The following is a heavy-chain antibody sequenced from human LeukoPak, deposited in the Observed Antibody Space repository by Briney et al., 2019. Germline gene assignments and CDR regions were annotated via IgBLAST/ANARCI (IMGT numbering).Heavy chain of an antibody. J-gene: IGHJ4*02. CDR3: ARIVGATYEVDY. V-gene: IGHV3-66*01. CDR1: GFTVSSNY. Sequence: GGSLRLSCAASGFTVSSNYMSWVRQVPGKGLEWVSVIYSGGSTYYADSVKGRFTISRDNSKNTLYLQMNSLRAEDTTVYYCARIVGATYEVDYWGQGTLVTVSS. D-gene: IGHD1-26*01. CDR2: IYSGGST.